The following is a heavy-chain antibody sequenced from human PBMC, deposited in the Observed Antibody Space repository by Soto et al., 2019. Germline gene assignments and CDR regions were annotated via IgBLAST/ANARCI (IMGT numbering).Heavy chain of an antibody. J-gene: IGHJ3*02. Sequence: SETLSLTCTVSGGPISSSSYYWGWIRQPPGKGLEWIGSIYYSGSTYYNPSLKSRVTISVDTSKNQFSLKLSSVTAADTAVYYCARRGYYAISAFDIWGQGTMVTVSS. D-gene: IGHD2-8*01. CDR3: ARRGYYAISAFDI. V-gene: IGHV4-39*01. CDR2: IYYSGST. CDR1: GGPISSSSYY.